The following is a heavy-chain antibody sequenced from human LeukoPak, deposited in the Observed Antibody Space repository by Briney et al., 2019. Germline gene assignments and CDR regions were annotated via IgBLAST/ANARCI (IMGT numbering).Heavy chain of an antibody. V-gene: IGHV3-21*01. Sequence: GGSLRLSCAASGFTFSSYSMNWVRQAPGKGLEWVSSISSRSSYIYYADSVKGRFTISRDNAKNSLYLQMNSLRAEDTAVYYCARERYSSSWYEVDYYYGMDVWGKGTTVTVSS. CDR2: ISSRSSYI. J-gene: IGHJ6*04. D-gene: IGHD6-13*01. CDR1: GFTFSSYS. CDR3: ARERYSSSWYEVDYYYGMDV.